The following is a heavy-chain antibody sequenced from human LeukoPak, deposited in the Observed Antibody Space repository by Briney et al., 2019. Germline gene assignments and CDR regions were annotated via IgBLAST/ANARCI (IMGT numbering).Heavy chain of an antibody. CDR1: GFTFSSYW. J-gene: IGHJ6*03. V-gene: IGHV3-74*01. CDR2: INSDGSST. D-gene: IGHD3-3*01. CDR3: AKDREWYYDFWSGYSRDMDV. Sequence: GGSLRLSCAASGFTFSSYWMHWVRQAPGKGLVWVSRINSDGSSTSYADSVKGRFTISRDNAKNTLYLQMNSLRAEDTAVYYCAKDREWYYDFWSGYSRDMDVWGKGTTVTVSS.